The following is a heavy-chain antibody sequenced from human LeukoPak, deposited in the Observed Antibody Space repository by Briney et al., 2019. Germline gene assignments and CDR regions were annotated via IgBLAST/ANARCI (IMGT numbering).Heavy chain of an antibody. CDR3: ARGAEGHNYGEFDR. CDR1: GFTFSTYW. Sequence: GGSLRLSCAASGFTFSTYWMHWVRQAPGKELVGVSRIKFDGRSTTYADSEKGRFTISRDNAKNTLYLQMNSLRAEDTAVYYCARGAEGHNYGEFDRWGQGTLVTVSS. J-gene: IGHJ5*02. CDR2: IKFDGRST. D-gene: IGHD5-18*01. V-gene: IGHV3-74*01.